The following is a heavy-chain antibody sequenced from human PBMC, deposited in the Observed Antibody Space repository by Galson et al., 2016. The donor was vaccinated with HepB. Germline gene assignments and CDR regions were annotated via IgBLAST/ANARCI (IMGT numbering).Heavy chain of an antibody. D-gene: IGHD3-22*01. V-gene: IGHV1-46*01. CDR2: INPSGGST. CDR3: ARTGMTKIVDWYFDL. CDR1: GYTLTSYY. Sequence: SVKVSCKASGYTLTSYYTHWVRQAPGQGLEWMGIINPSGGSTSYAQKFKGRVTMTRDTSTSTVYMELSSLRSEDTAVYFCARTGMTKIVDWYFDLWGRGTLVTVSS. J-gene: IGHJ2*01.